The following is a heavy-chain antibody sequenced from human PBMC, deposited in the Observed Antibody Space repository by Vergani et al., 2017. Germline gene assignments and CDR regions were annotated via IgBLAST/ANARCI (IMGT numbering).Heavy chain of an antibody. J-gene: IGHJ3*02. D-gene: IGHD3-22*01. CDR1: GYTFSSYG. CDR3: ARGINHFESKDYYGDAFDI. CDR2: ISDYNGDT. Sequence: QLVQSGAEVKKPGASVKISCKASGYTFSSYGISWVRQAPGQGLEWMGWISDYNGDTKYAQKLQGRVTMTTDTSTTTVYMELRSLRSDDTAVYYCARGINHFESKDYYGDAFDIWGQGTLVSVSS. V-gene: IGHV1-18*01.